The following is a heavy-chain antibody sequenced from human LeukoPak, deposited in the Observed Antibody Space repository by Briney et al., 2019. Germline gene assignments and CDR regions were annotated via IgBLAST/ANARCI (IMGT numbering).Heavy chain of an antibody. CDR3: ARGPLPWYDFWSGYYTNWFDP. D-gene: IGHD3-3*01. CDR2: ISAYNGNT. CDR1: GYTFTSYG. V-gene: IGHV1-18*01. J-gene: IGHJ5*02. Sequence: ASVKVSCKASGYTFTSYGISRVRQAPGQGLEWMGWISAYNGNTNYAQKLQGRVTMTTDTSTSTAYMELRSLRSDDTAVYYCARGPLPWYDFWSGYYTNWFDPWGQGTLVTVSS.